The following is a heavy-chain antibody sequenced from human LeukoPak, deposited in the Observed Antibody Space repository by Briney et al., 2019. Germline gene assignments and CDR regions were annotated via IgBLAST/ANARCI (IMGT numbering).Heavy chain of an antibody. V-gene: IGHV1-69*01. D-gene: IGHD3-22*01. CDR3: ARDFPSYYDSSGYYT. J-gene: IGHJ5*02. CDR2: IIPIFGTA. Sequence: SVTVSCKASGGTFSSYAISWVRQAPGQGLEWMGGIIPIFGTANYAQKFQGRVTITADESTSTAYMELSSLRSEDTAVYYCARDFPSYYDSSGYYTWGQGTLVTVSS. CDR1: GGTFSSYA.